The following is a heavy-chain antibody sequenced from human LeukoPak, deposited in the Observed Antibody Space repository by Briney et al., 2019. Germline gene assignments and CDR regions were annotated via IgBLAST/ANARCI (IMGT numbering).Heavy chain of an antibody. Sequence: LGRTYYRPKFNTDYAVSVKSRTAINSDTSKNQFSLQLNSVTPEDTGVYYCARGSHSSFDYWGQGTLVTVSS. J-gene: IGHJ4*02. CDR3: ARGSHSSFDY. V-gene: IGHV6-1*01. CDR2: TYYRPKFNT. D-gene: IGHD3-10*01.